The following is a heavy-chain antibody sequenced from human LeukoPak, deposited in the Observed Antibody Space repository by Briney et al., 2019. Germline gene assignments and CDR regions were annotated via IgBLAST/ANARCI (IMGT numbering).Heavy chain of an antibody. CDR3: AREGSIYYDDSSGYLGY. CDR2: IYSGGRT. CDR1: GGSLSGYY. D-gene: IGHD3-22*01. V-gene: IGHV4-4*07. Sequence: PSETLSLTCAVYGGSLSGYYWSWIRQPAGKGLEWIGRIYSGGRTNYNPSLKSRVTISVDTSRNQFSLKVSSVTAADTAVYYCAREGSIYYDDSSGYLGYWGQGTLVTVSS. J-gene: IGHJ4*02.